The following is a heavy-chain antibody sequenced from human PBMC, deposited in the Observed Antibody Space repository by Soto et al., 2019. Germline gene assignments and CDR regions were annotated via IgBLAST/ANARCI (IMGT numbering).Heavy chain of an antibody. Sequence: EVQLLESGGDLVQPGGSLRLSCVASGFTFSSYVMSWVRQAPGKGLEWVSASSGSGSSRYYADSVKGRFTISRDNSKNTLYLQMNSLRVEDTAVYYCAKDRGRIRGDQHDYWGQGTLVTVSS. V-gene: IGHV3-23*01. D-gene: IGHD4-17*01. CDR1: GFTFSSYV. CDR3: AKDRGRIRGDQHDY. J-gene: IGHJ4*02. CDR2: SSGSGSSR.